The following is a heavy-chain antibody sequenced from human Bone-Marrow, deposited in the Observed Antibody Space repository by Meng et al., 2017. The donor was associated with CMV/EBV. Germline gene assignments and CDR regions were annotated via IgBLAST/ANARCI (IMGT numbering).Heavy chain of an antibody. Sequence: GGSLRLSCAASGFTFSPYWMHWVRQAPGKGLEWVSRINSDGTSTSYADSVKGRLTIYRDNAKNTAYLQMDSLRVEDTAVYYCARGGRYCSTMSCLELGNWGQGTRVTGSS. J-gene: IGHJ4*02. CDR3: ARGGRYCSTMSCLELGN. V-gene: IGHV3-74*01. CDR1: GFTFSPYW. CDR2: INSDGTST. D-gene: IGHD2-2*01.